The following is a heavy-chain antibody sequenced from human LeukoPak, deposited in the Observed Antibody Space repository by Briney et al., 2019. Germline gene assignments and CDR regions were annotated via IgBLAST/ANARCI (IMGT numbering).Heavy chain of an antibody. CDR2: ISHTSDAI. CDR3: ARASPSGYDY. CDR1: GFTLSSYW. D-gene: IGHD3-22*01. V-gene: IGHV3-48*02. J-gene: IGHJ4*02. Sequence: PGGSLRLSCAASGFTLSSYWMHWVRQAPGKGLEWVSYISHTSDAIYYPDSVKGRFTISRDNAKNSLYLQMNSLRDEDTAVYYCARASPSGYDYWGQGTLVTVSS.